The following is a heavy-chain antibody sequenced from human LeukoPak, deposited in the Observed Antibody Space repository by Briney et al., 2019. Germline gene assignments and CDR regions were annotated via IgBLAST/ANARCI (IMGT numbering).Heavy chain of an antibody. CDR2: IYASGST. V-gene: IGHV4-4*07. J-gene: IGHJ6*02. CDR3: AVTMVRGVSGMDV. CDR1: GGSISSYY. Sequence: PSETLSLTCTVSGGSISSYYWSWIRQPPGKGLEWIGRIYASGSTNYNPSLKSRVTMSVDTSKNQFSLKLTSVTAADTAVYYCAVTMVRGVSGMDVWGQGTTVTVSS. D-gene: IGHD3-10*01.